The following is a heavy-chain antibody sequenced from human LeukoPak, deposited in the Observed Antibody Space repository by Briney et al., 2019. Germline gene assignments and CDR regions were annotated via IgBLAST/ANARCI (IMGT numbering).Heavy chain of an antibody. J-gene: IGHJ4*02. CDR2: ISGSGGST. CDR1: GFTFSSYG. D-gene: IGHD1-26*01. V-gene: IGHV3-23*01. Sequence: GGTLRLSCAASGFTFSSYGMSWVREAPGKGLEWVLAISGSGGSTYYADSVKGRFTISRDNSKSTLYPQMNSLRPEDPAVFYCAKNRSKGSYGDEFDHWGQGTLVTVSS. CDR3: AKNRSKGSYGDEFDH.